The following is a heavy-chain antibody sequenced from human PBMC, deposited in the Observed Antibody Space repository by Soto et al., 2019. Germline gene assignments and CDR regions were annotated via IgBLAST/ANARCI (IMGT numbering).Heavy chain of an antibody. V-gene: IGHV4-39*01. CDR3: ATYCSGDNCSTLDY. D-gene: IGHD2-15*01. Sequence: PSETLSLTCTVSGGSISRTNYYWGWIRQPPGKGLEWIGKIVYSGSTYYNPSLKSRVTISVDTSKNQFSLNLGSATAADTAVYYCATYCSGDNCSTLDYWGQGTLVTVSS. CDR2: IVYSGST. CDR1: GGSISRTNYY. J-gene: IGHJ4*02.